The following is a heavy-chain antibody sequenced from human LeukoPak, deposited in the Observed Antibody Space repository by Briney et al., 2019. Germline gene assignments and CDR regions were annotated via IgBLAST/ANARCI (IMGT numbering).Heavy chain of an antibody. Sequence: ASVKVSCKASGYTFTSYDINWVRQATGQGLEWMGWMNPNSGNTGYAQKFQGRVTMTRNTSISTAYMELSSLRSEDTAVYYCARGLSSWYIMDHWGQGTLVTVSS. D-gene: IGHD6-13*01. CDR2: MNPNSGNT. CDR3: ARGLSSWYIMDH. CDR1: GYTFTSYD. J-gene: IGHJ4*02. V-gene: IGHV1-8*01.